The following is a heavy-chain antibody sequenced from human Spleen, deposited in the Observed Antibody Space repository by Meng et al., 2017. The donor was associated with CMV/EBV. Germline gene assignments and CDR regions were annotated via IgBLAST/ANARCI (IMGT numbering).Heavy chain of an antibody. J-gene: IGHJ1*01. V-gene: IGHV4-39*01. CDR2: IYYSGST. CDR3: ARPAGDSSGNEYFQH. Sequence: SETLSLSSTVSGGSISSSSYYWGWIRQPPGKGLEWIGTIYYSGSTYYNPSLKSRVTISVDTSKNQFSLKLSSVTATDTAVYYCARPAGDSSGNEYFQHWGQGTLVTVSS. D-gene: IGHD3-22*01. CDR1: GGSISSSSYY.